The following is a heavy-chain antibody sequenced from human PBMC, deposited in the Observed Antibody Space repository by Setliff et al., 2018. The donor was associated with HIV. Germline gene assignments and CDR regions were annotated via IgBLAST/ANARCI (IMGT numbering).Heavy chain of an antibody. CDR2: LYYSGEI. Sequence: SETLSLTCTVSGGSVNSRNYFWGWIRQPPGKGLEWIGTLYYSGEIRYNPSLKSRVTISVDTSKNQFSLNLNSVTAADTAVYYCARLNLEQWVQRIDSWGQGTLVTVSS. CDR1: GGSVNSRNYF. J-gene: IGHJ5*01. V-gene: IGHV4-39*01. D-gene: IGHD6-19*01. CDR3: ARLNLEQWVQRIDS.